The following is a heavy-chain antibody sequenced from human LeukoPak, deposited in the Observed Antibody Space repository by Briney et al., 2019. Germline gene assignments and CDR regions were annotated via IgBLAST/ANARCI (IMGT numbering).Heavy chain of an antibody. CDR2: FDPEDGET. J-gene: IGHJ4*02. D-gene: IGHD1-14*01. Sequence: ASVKVSCKVSGYTLTELSMHWVRQAPGKGLEWMGGFDPEDGETIYAQKFQGRVTITADESTSTAYMELSSLRSEDTAVYYCARDLGIGAYDYWGQGTLVTVSS. CDR1: GYTLTELS. V-gene: IGHV1-24*01. CDR3: ARDLGIGAYDY.